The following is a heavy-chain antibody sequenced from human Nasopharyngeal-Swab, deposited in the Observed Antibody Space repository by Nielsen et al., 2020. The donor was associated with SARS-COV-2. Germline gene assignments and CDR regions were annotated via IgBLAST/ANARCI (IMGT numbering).Heavy chain of an antibody. V-gene: IGHV3-30*03. CDR3: ARDGYDILTGHYYPDY. Sequence: GESLKISCAASGFTFSSYGMHWVRQAPGKGLEWVAVISYDGSNKYYADSVKGRFTISRDNSKNTLYLQMNSLRAEDTAVYYCARDGYDILTGHYYPDYWGQGTLVTVSS. CDR1: GFTFSSYG. D-gene: IGHD3-9*01. J-gene: IGHJ4*02. CDR2: ISYDGSNK.